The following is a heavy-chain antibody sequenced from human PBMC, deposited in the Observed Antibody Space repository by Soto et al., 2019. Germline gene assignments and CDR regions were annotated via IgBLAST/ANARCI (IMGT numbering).Heavy chain of an antibody. V-gene: IGHV1-69*06. CDR3: ARVSYYDFWSGPGSASSHDAFDI. CDR2: IIPIFGTA. D-gene: IGHD3-3*01. Sequence: SVKVSCKASGGTFSSYAISWVRQAPGQGLEWMGGIIPIFGTANYAQKFQGRVTITADKSTSTAYMELSSLRSEDTAVYYCARVSYYDFWSGPGSASSHDAFDIWGQGTMVTVS. J-gene: IGHJ3*02. CDR1: GGTFSSYA.